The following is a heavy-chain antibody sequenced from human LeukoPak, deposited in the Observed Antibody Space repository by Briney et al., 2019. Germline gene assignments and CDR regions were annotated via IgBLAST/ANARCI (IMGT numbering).Heavy chain of an antibody. CDR2: IYPGDSDT. Sequence: GESLKISCKGSGYSFTSYWIGWMRQLPGKGLEWMVIIYPGDSDTRYSPSFHGQVTISADKSISTAYQQWSSLKASDTAMYYCARRRYSSTSHNDYWGQGTLVTVSS. J-gene: IGHJ4*02. CDR3: ARRRYSSTSHNDY. CDR1: GYSFTSYW. D-gene: IGHD6-6*01. V-gene: IGHV5-51*01.